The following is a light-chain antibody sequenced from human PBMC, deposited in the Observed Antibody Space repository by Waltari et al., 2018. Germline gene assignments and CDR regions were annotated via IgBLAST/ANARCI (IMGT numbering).Light chain of an antibody. Sequence: DVVMTQSPLSLPVTLGQPASISCTSSGSLVHRDGNTNLIWFQQRPGQPPRRLIFKVSNRDSGVPDRFSGSGSGTDFTLKISRVEAEDVGVYYCMQGTHWPYTFGQGTKLDIK. CDR1: GSLVHRDGNTN. CDR3: MQGTHWPYT. J-gene: IGKJ2*01. CDR2: KVS. V-gene: IGKV2-30*02.